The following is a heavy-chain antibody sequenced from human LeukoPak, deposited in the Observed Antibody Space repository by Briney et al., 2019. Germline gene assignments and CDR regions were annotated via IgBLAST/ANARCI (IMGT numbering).Heavy chain of an antibody. J-gene: IGHJ4*02. CDR3: ARGYGRADY. CDR1: GFSFSDYT. CDR2: ISSSSSHI. V-gene: IGHV3-21*01. Sequence: GGSLRLSCAGSGFSFSDYTMNWVRQAPGKGLEWVSSISSSSSHIYYADSVKGRFTISRDNAKNSLYLQMNSLRAEDTAVYYCARGYGRADYWGQGTLVSVSS. D-gene: IGHD5-18*01.